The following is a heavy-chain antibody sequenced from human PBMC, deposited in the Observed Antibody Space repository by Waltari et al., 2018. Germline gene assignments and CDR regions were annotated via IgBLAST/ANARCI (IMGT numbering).Heavy chain of an antibody. Sequence: QVQLVQSGAEVKKPGASVKVSCKASGYTFTGYYMHWVRQAPGQGLEWMGWINPNSGGTNYAQKFQGRVTMTRDTSISTAYMELSRLRSDDTAVYYCARDPCLGGGSCYYYYGMDVWGQGTTVTVSS. D-gene: IGHD2-15*01. CDR1: GYTFTGYY. CDR3: ARDPCLGGGSCYYYYGMDV. V-gene: IGHV1-2*02. CDR2: INPNSGGT. J-gene: IGHJ6*02.